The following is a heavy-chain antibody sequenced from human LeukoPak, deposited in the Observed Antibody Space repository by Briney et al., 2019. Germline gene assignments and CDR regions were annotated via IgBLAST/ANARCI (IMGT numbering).Heavy chain of an antibody. D-gene: IGHD3-9*01. CDR2: TNPSGGST. CDR3: ARESYYDILRAYYFDY. V-gene: IGHV1-46*01. CDR1: GYTFTGYY. J-gene: IGHJ4*02. Sequence: GASVKVSCKASGYTFTGYYMHWVRQAPEQGLEWMGITNPSGGSTSYAQKFQGRVTMTRDTSTSTVYMELSSLRSEDTAVYYCARESYYDILRAYYFDYWGQGTLVTVSS.